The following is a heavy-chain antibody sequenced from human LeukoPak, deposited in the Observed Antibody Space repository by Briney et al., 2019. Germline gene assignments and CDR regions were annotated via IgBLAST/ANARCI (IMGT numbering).Heavy chain of an antibody. J-gene: IGHJ6*03. V-gene: IGHV3-21*01. D-gene: IGHD5-12*01. CDR3: ARDSGSGYDLGPYYYMDV. Sequence: PGGSLRLSCAASGFTFSSYSMNWVRQAPGKGLEWVSSISSSSSYIYYADSVKGRFTISRDNAKNSLYLQMNSLRAEDTAVYYCARDSGSGYDLGPYYYMDVWGKGTTVTVSS. CDR2: ISSSSSYI. CDR1: GFTFSSYS.